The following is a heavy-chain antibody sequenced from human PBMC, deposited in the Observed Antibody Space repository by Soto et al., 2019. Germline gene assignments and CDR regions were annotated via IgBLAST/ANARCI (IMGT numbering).Heavy chain of an antibody. CDR3: AREGSYYYDSRGYYYLRWFDP. D-gene: IGHD3-22*01. V-gene: IGHV4-34*01. CDR2: INHSGST. CDR1: GGSFSGYY. J-gene: IGHJ5*02. Sequence: QVQLQQWGAGLLKPSETLSLTCAVYGGSFSGYYWSWIRQPPGKGLEWIGEINHSGSTNYNPSLKSRVTISVDTSKNQFSLKLSSVTAADTAVYYCAREGSYYYDSRGYYYLRWFDPWGQGTLVTVSS.